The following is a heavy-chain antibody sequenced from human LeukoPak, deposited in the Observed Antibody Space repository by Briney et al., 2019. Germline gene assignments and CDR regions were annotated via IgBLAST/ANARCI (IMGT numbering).Heavy chain of an antibody. V-gene: IGHV1-69*13. J-gene: IGHJ4*02. CDR1: GGTFSSYA. Sequence: SVKVSCKASGGTFSSYAISWVRQAPGQGLEWMGGIIPIFGTANYAQKFQGRVTITADESTSTAYMELSSLRSEDTAVYYCASQGGRYCSGGSCVGGDYWGQGTLVTVSS. CDR2: IIPIFGTA. D-gene: IGHD2-15*01. CDR3: ASQGGRYCSGGSCVGGDY.